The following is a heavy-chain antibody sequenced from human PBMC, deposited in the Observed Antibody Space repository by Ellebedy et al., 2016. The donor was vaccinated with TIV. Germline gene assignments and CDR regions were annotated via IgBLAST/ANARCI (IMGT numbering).Heavy chain of an antibody. CDR1: GFNFDDYT. D-gene: IGHD5-18*01. Sequence: PGGSLRLSCTASGFNFDDYTMHWVRQAPGKGLEWVSLISWNGGSIYYADSVKGRFTIYRYNSKNSLFLQMNLLKSEDTAFYYCVKDKARRGNSHGTYYFGHWGQGTLVTVSS. CDR3: VKDKARRGNSHGTYYFGH. CDR2: ISWNGGSI. V-gene: IGHV3-43*01. J-gene: IGHJ4*02.